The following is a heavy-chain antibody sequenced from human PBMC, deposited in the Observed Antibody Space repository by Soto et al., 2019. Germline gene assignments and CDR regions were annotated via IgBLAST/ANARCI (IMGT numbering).Heavy chain of an antibody. Sequence: GASVKVSCKASGFTFTSSAVQWVRQARGERLEWIGWIVVGSGNTNYAQKFQERVTITRDMSTSTAYMELSSLRSEDTAVYYCAAGGVVVAADTYYYYYYGMDVWGQGTTVTVSS. J-gene: IGHJ6*02. CDR3: AAGGVVVAADTYYYYYYGMDV. CDR1: GFTFTSSA. D-gene: IGHD2-15*01. V-gene: IGHV1-58*01. CDR2: IVVGSGNT.